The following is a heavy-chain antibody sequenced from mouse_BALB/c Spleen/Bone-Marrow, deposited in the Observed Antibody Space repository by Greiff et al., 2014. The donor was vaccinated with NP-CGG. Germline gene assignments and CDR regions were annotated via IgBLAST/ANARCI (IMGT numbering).Heavy chain of an antibody. Sequence: VKLVESGAEVVKPGAPVKLSCKASGYTFTRCWMHWVRQRPGRGLEWIGKIDPSDSETHYNHEFKDKATLTVDKSSSTAYIQLSSLTSEDSAVYFCARSGGNYVAWFVYWGQGTLVTVSP. D-gene: IGHD2-1*01. CDR3: ARSGGNYVAWFVY. J-gene: IGHJ3*01. CDR1: GYTFTRCW. CDR2: IDPSDSET. V-gene: IGHV1-69*02.